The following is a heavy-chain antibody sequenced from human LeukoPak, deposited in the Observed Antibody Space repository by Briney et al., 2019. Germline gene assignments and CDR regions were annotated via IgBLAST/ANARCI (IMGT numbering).Heavy chain of an antibody. CDR3: ARSYCSSTSCYEWGDSGWFDP. J-gene: IGHJ5*02. D-gene: IGHD2-2*01. CDR1: GFTFSSYA. V-gene: IGHV3-30-3*01. CDR2: ISYDGSNK. Sequence: GGSRRLSCAAFGFTFSSYAMHWVRQAPGKGLEWVAVISYDGSNKYYADSVKGRFTISRDNSKNTLYLQMNSLRAEDTAVYYCARSYCSSTSCYEWGDSGWFDPWGQGTLVTVSS.